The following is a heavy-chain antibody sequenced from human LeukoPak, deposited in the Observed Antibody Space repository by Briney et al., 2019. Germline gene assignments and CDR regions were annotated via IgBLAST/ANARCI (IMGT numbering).Heavy chain of an antibody. CDR3: ARGNNWNDDALDY. D-gene: IGHD1-1*01. Sequence: PGGSLRLSCAVSGFTFSSYWMHWVRQVPGKGLVWVSRINSDGSSTSYAASVKGRFTISRDNAKNTLYLQMNSLRAEDTAMYYCARGNNWNDDALDYWGQGTLVTVSS. CDR1: GFTFSSYW. J-gene: IGHJ4*02. CDR2: INSDGSST. V-gene: IGHV3-74*01.